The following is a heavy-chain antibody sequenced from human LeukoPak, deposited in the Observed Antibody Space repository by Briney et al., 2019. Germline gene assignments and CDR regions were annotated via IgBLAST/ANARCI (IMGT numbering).Heavy chain of an antibody. J-gene: IGHJ6*03. V-gene: IGHV3-7*04. Sequence: GGSLRLSCAASGFTFSSYWMSWVRQAPGKGLEWVANIKQDGSEKYYVDSVKGRFTIYRDNAKNSLYLQMNSLRAEDTAVYYCARGGYYYGSGSYLAYYYYYMDVWGKGTTVTISS. CDR1: GFTFSSYW. D-gene: IGHD3-10*01. CDR2: IKQDGSEK. CDR3: ARGGYYYGSGSYLAYYYYYMDV.